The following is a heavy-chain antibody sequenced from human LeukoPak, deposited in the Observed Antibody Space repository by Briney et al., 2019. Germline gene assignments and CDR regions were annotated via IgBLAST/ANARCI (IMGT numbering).Heavy chain of an antibody. CDR1: GYTFTSYY. J-gene: IGHJ4*02. CDR3: AKDLAHLSYYDSIQKSAFDY. D-gene: IGHD3-22*01. Sequence: ASVKVSCKASGYTFTSYYMHWVRQAPGQGLEWMGIINPSGGSTSYAQKFQGRVTMTRDTSTSTVYMELSSLRSEDTAVYYCAKDLAHLSYYDSIQKSAFDYWGQGTLVTVSS. CDR2: INPSGGST. V-gene: IGHV1-46*01.